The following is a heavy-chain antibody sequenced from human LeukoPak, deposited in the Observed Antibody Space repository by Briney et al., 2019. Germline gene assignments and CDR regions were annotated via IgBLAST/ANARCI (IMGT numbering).Heavy chain of an antibody. CDR1: GYTFTGYY. V-gene: IGHV1-2*02. CDR2: INPNSGGT. CDR3: ARSGYRGPPSPH. D-gene: IGHD5-12*01. J-gene: IGHJ4*02. Sequence: ASVKVSCKASGYTFTGYYMHWVRQAPGQGLEWMGWINPNSGGTNYAQEFQGRVTMTSDTSISIAYMDLSRLRSDDTAVYYCARSGYRGPPSPHWGQGTLVTVSS.